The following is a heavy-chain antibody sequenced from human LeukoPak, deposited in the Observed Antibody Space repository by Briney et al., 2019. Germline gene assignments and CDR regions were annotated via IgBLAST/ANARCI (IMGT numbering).Heavy chain of an antibody. CDR1: GFTFDDYA. CDR2: ICWNSGSI. CDR3: AKAPRGDGYTAVDFDY. D-gene: IGHD5-24*01. Sequence: GGSLRLSCAASGFTFDDYAMDWVRQAPGKGLEWVSGICWNSGSIGYADSVKGRFTISRDNAKNSLYLQMNSLRAEDTALYYCAKAPRGDGYTAVDFDYWGQGTLVTVSS. J-gene: IGHJ4*02. V-gene: IGHV3-9*01.